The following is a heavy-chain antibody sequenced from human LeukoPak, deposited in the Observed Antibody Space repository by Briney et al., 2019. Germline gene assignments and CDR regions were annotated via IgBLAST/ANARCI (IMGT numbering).Heavy chain of an antibody. CDR1: GGSFSGYY. V-gene: IGHV4-34*01. J-gene: IGHJ4*02. Sequence: SETLSLTCAVYGGSFSGYYWSWIRQPPGKGLEWIGEINHSGSTNYNPSLKSRVTISVDTSKNQFSLKLSSVAAADTVVYYCASGGPRYGGYWGQGTLVTVSS. CDR2: INHSGST. CDR3: ASGGPRYGGY. D-gene: IGHD3-16*01.